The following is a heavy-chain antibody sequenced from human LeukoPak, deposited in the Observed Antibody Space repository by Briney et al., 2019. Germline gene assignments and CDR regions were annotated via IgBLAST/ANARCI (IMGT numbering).Heavy chain of an antibody. CDR2: ISSSGSTI. Sequence: GGSLRLSCAASGFTFSDYYMSWIRQAPGKGLEWVSYISSSGSTIYYADSVKGRFTISRDNAKNSLYLQMNSLRAEDTAVYYCARVSCSSTSCYMAYYFDYWGQGTLVTVSS. V-gene: IGHV3-11*04. CDR1: GFTFSDYY. CDR3: ARVSCSSTSCYMAYYFDY. D-gene: IGHD2-2*02. J-gene: IGHJ4*02.